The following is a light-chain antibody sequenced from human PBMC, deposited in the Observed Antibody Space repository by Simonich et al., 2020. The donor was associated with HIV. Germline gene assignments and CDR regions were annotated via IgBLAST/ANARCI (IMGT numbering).Light chain of an antibody. CDR3: QQYYSTPWT. CDR1: QSVLYSSNNKNY. CDR2: WAS. Sequence: DIVMTQSPDSLAVSLGERATINCKSSQSVLYSSNNKNYLAGYPQKPGQPPKLLIYWASTRESGVPDRFSGSGSGTDFTLTISSMQSEDFAVYYCQQYYSTPWTFGQGTKVEIK. J-gene: IGKJ1*01. V-gene: IGKV4-1*01.